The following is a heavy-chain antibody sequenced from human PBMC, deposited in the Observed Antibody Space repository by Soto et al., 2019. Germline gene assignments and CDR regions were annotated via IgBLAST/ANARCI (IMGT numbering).Heavy chain of an antibody. V-gene: IGHV2-26*01. D-gene: IGHD6-13*01. CDR2: IFSNDEK. Sequence: QVTLKESGPVLVKPTETLTLTCTVSGFSLSNARMGVSWIRQPPGKALEWLAHIFSNDEKAYSTSLKSRLTISKDTSQRQVVLTMTNMDPVDTATYYRARILISWYRFDYWGQGTLVTVSS. CDR1: GFSLSNARMG. CDR3: ARILISWYRFDY. J-gene: IGHJ4*02.